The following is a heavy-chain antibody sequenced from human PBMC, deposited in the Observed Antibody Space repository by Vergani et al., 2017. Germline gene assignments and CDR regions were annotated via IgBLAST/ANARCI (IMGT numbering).Heavy chain of an antibody. J-gene: IGHJ4*02. CDR2: IYSGGST. CDR1: GFTVSSNY. D-gene: IGHD2-2*01. Sequence: VQLVESGGGVVQPGRSLRLSCAASGFTVSSNYMSWVRQAPGKGLEWVSVIYSGGSTYYADSVKGRFTISRDNSKNTLYLQMNSLRAEDTAVYYCARDQLGEPATADVDYWGQGTLVTVSS. V-gene: IGHV3-66*02. CDR3: ARDQLGEPATADVDY.